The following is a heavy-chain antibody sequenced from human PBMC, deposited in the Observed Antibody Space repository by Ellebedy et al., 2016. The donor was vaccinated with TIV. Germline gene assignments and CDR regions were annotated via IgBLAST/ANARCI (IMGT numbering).Heavy chain of an antibody. V-gene: IGHV4-34*01. J-gene: IGHJ4*02. CDR2: FNLGGTT. Sequence: MPSETLSLTCAVYGGSFSNYYWSWIRQTPGKGLEWIGEFNLGGTTNYNPSLKSRVTMSVDTPEKQFSLRLTSVTAADTAVYYCARARGQYLYGSGSYFTNWGQGEVVTVSS. CDR1: GGSFSNYY. CDR3: ARARGQYLYGSGSYFTN. D-gene: IGHD3-10*01.